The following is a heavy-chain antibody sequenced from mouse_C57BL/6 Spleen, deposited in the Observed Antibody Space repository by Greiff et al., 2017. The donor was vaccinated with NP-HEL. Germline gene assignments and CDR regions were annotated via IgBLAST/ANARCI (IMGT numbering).Heavy chain of an antibody. CDR2: IDPETGGT. CDR1: GYTFTDYE. Sequence: VQLQQSGAELVRPGASVTLSCKASGYTFTDYEMHWVKQTPVHGLEWIGAIDPETGGTAYNQKFKGKAILTADKSSSTAYMELRSLTSEDSAVYYCTREGTTVVGYFDYWGQGTTLTVSS. D-gene: IGHD1-1*01. V-gene: IGHV1-15*01. CDR3: TREGTTVVGYFDY. J-gene: IGHJ2*01.